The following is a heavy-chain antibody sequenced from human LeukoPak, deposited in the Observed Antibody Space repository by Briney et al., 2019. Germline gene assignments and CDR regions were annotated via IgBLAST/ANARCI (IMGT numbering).Heavy chain of an antibody. D-gene: IGHD6-19*01. CDR2: IIPMFGIA. Sequence: SVKVSCKASGYTFIGYFMHWVRQAPGQGLEWMGGIIPMFGIANYAQKFQGRVTITADESTSTAYMELSSLRSEDTAVYYCARDRPYTGGWRGFDYWGQGTLVTVSS. J-gene: IGHJ4*02. CDR3: ARDRPYTGGWRGFDY. V-gene: IGHV1-69*13. CDR1: GYTFIGYF.